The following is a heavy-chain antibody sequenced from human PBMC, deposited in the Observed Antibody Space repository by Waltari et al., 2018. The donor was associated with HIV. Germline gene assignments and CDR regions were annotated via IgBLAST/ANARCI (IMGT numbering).Heavy chain of an antibody. Sequence: EVQLVESGGGLVQPEESLRLSCAASGFVFSSYSMNWVRQAPGEGLEWISLMSSSGSTIYYADFVKGRFTVSRDNAENSLYLQMNSLRDEDTAVYYCVRDPKTSWGELDYWGQGTLVAVSS. J-gene: IGHJ4*02. CDR1: GFVFSSYS. D-gene: IGHD3-16*01. V-gene: IGHV3-48*02. CDR2: MSSSGSTI. CDR3: VRDPKTSWGELDY.